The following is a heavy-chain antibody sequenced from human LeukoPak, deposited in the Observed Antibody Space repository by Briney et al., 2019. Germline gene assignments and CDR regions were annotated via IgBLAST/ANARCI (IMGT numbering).Heavy chain of an antibody. Sequence: SETLSLTCAVYGVSFSGYYWSWIRQPPGKGLEWIGEINHSGSTNYNPSLKSRVTISVDTSKNQFSLKLSSVTAADTAVYYCASMAGGGNPSDAFDIWGQGTMVTVSS. D-gene: IGHD4-23*01. CDR1: GVSFSGYY. CDR2: INHSGST. CDR3: ASMAGGGNPSDAFDI. V-gene: IGHV4-34*01. J-gene: IGHJ3*02.